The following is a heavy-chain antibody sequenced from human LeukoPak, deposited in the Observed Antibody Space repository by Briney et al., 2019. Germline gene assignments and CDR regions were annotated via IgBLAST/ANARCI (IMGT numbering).Heavy chain of an antibody. CDR2: ISSTGRTI. J-gene: IGHJ4*02. V-gene: IGHV3-48*03. CDR3: ARDYKYAFDN. Sequence: GGSLRLSCVASGFTFSSYEMNWVRQAPGKGLEWTAYISSTGRTIYYADSVKGRFTISRDNAKNSLYLQMNSLRVEDTAVYYCARDYKYAFDNWGQGTLVTVSS. CDR1: GFTFSSYE. D-gene: IGHD5-24*01.